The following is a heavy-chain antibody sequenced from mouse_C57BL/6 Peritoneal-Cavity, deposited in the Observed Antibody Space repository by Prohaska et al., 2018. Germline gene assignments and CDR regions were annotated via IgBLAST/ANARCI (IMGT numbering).Heavy chain of an antibody. D-gene: IGHD1-1*01. Sequence: TEYNEKFKGKATLTSDTSSSTAYMKLSSLTSEDSAIYFCARDGATVVAKRDYAMDYWGQGTSVTVSS. V-gene: IGHV1-58*01. CDR3: ARDGATVVAKRDYAMDY. CDR2: T. J-gene: IGHJ4*01.